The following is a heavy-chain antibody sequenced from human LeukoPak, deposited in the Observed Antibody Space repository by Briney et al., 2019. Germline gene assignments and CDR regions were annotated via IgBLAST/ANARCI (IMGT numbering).Heavy chain of an antibody. CDR2: MYTGGGR. D-gene: IGHD2-21*02. J-gene: IGHJ4*02. CDR3: TRGQSYCGADCYSD. Sequence: GGSLRLSCAASGFSVSNYYMSWVRQPPGKGLEWVSVMYTGGGRYYGDSVKGRFTISRDNSKNTVFLQMNSLSVEDTALYYCTRGQSYCGADCYSDWGQGTLVTVSS. V-gene: IGHV3-66*01. CDR1: GFSVSNYY.